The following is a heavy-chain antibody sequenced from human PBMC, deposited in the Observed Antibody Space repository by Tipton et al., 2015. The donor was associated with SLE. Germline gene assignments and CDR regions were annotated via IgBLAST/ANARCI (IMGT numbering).Heavy chain of an antibody. CDR1: GGSISSHY. CDR2: IYYSGST. V-gene: IGHV4-59*11. J-gene: IGHJ4*02. CDR3: ARLELPYYFDY. D-gene: IGHD1-26*01. Sequence: TLSLTCTVSGGSISSHYWSWIRQPPGKGLEWIGYIYYSGSTNYNPSLKSRVTISVDTSKNQFSLKLSSVTAADTAVYYCARLELPYYFDYWGQGTLVTVSS.